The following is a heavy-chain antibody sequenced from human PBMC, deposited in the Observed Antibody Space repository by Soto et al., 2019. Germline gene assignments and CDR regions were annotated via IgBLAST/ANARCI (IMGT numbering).Heavy chain of an antibody. V-gene: IGHV1-18*01. CDR3: ARDRRHNLNYEHVDYYYYGMDV. D-gene: IGHD1-7*01. J-gene: IGHJ6*02. CDR2: ISAYNGNT. CDR1: GYTFTSYG. Sequence: QVQLVQSGAEVKKPGASVKVSCKASGYTFTSYGISWVRQAPGQGLEWMGWISAYNGNTNYAQKLQGRVTMTTDTSTSKAYMELRSLRSDDTAVYYCARDRRHNLNYEHVDYYYYGMDVWGQGTTVTVSS.